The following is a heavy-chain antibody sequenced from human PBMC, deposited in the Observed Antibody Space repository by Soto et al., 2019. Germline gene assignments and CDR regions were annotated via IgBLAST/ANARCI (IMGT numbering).Heavy chain of an antibody. V-gene: IGHV4-31*03. J-gene: IGHJ4*02. CDR1: GGSISSGGYY. CDR2: IYYSGST. CDR3: ARTQSLEAATPEVYFDY. Sequence: PSETLSLTCTVSGGSISSGGYYWSWIRQHPGKGLEWIGYIYYSGSTYYNPSLKSRVTISVDTSKNQFSLKLSSVTAADTAVYYCARTQSLEAATPEVYFDYWGQGTLVTV. D-gene: IGHD2-15*01.